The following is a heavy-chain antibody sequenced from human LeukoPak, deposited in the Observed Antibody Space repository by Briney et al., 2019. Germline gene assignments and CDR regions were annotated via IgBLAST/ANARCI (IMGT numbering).Heavy chain of an antibody. J-gene: IGHJ4*02. Sequence: SETLSLTCAVSGSAVSSDDHFWSWIRQPPGRGLEWIGYIYHRGSTAYNPSLRSRVTVSLDKSRNQFSLNLYSVTAADTAVYYCARAPYDILTGYFLFDSWGQGTLITVSS. CDR3: ARAPYDILTGYFLFDS. CDR2: IYHRGST. CDR1: GSAVSSDDHF. D-gene: IGHD3-9*01. V-gene: IGHV4-30-2*01.